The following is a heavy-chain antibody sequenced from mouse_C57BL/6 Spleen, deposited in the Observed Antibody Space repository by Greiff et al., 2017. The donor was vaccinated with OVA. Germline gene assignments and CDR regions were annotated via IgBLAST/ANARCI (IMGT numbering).Heavy chain of an antibody. Sequence: VQLQQSGAELVRPGSSVKLSCKASGYTFTSYWLDWVKQRPGQGLEWIGNIYPSDSETHYNQKFKDKATLTVDKSSSTAYMQLSSLTSEDSAVYYCARRGYGSSYGYFDVWGTGTTVTVSS. V-gene: IGHV1-61*01. CDR2: IYPSDSET. CDR1: GYTFTSYW. CDR3: ARRGYGSSYGYFDV. D-gene: IGHD1-1*01. J-gene: IGHJ1*03.